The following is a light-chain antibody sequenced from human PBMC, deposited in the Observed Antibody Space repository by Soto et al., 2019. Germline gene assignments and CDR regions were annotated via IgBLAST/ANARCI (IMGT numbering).Light chain of an antibody. CDR2: GAS. V-gene: IGKV3-20*01. CDR3: QPYNDWWT. CDR1: QTLSSSY. J-gene: IGKJ1*01. Sequence: SWCQRERTTVSCRASQTLSSSYLAWYQQKPGQGPRLLIYGASSRATGIPDRFSGSGSGTEFTLSVVCLLPEDCAVDFCQPYNDWWTFGQGTKVDIK.